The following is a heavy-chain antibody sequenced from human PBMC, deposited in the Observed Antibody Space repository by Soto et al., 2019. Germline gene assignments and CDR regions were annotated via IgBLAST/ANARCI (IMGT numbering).Heavy chain of an antibody. V-gene: IGHV1-18*01. D-gene: IGHD3-16*02. CDR3: ARDRLPLGELSPGEY. Sequence: ASVKVSCKASGYTFTNYLISWVRQAPGQGLEWMGYNINYAQKLQGRVTMTTDTATSTAYMELRSLRSDDTAVYYCARDRLPLGELSPGEYWGQGTVVTVSS. CDR1: GYTFTNYL. J-gene: IGHJ4*02. CDR2: NI.